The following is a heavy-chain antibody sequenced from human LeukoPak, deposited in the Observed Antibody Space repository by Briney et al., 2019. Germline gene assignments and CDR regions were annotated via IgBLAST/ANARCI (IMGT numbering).Heavy chain of an antibody. Sequence: GGSLRLSCAAPGFRFSSYAMSWVRQAPGKGLEWVSAISGSGVSTYYADSVKGRFTISRDNSKNTLYLQMNSLRAEDTAVYYCARATGAFDIWGQGTMVTVSS. CDR2: ISGSGVST. V-gene: IGHV3-23*01. J-gene: IGHJ3*02. CDR1: GFRFSSYA. CDR3: ARATGAFDI.